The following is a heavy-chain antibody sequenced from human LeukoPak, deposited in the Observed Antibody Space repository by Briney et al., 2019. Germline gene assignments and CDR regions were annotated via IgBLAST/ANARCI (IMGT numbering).Heavy chain of an antibody. CDR3: ARRGPRDAFDI. J-gene: IGHJ3*02. D-gene: IGHD3-16*01. CDR1: GGSISSSSYY. CDR2: IYYSGST. Sequence: SETLSLTCTVSGGSISSSSYYWGWIRRPPGKGLEWIGSIYYSGSTYYNPSLKSRVTISVDTSKNQFSLKLSSVTAADTAVYYCARRGPRDAFDIWGQGTMVTVSS. V-gene: IGHV4-39*01.